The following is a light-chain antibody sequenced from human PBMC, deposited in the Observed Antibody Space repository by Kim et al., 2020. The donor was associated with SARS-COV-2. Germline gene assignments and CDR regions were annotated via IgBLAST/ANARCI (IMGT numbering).Light chain of an antibody. Sequence: DIQMTQSPSSLSASVGDRVSITCRASQDISRSLNWYQQKAGKAPSLLIYGAPTLESGVPSRFSGSGSGTDFTLTISNLQHEDFATYYCQESYTAPRVTFGPGTKVDIK. CDR1: QDISRS. CDR2: GAP. V-gene: IGKV1-39*01. CDR3: QESYTAPRVT. J-gene: IGKJ3*01.